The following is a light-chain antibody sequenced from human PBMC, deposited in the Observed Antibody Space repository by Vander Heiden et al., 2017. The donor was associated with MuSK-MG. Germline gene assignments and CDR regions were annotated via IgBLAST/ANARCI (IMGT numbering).Light chain of an antibody. CDR1: QGLVYSDGSPF. Sequence: VVVTLSPLSLPVTLGLPAYISCSSSQGLVYSDGSPFLIWFQQMPGQSPRRLIYEASNRDSGVPDRFSGSGSVTAFTLNISRVEAEDVAVYYCMQGTRWPYTFGPGTKLEIK. CDR3: MQGTRWPYT. V-gene: IGKV2-30*01. J-gene: IGKJ2*01. CDR2: EAS.